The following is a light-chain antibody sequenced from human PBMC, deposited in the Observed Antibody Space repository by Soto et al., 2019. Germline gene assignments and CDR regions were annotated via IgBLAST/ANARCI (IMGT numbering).Light chain of an antibody. CDR3: QQTNTFFPLT. V-gene: IGKV1-12*01. CDR1: QGISNW. CDR2: GAY. Sequence: DIQMTQSPSSVSASVGVRVTITCRASQGISNWLAWYQQQPGRAPKLLIYGAYTLQTGVPSRFSGGGSGTHFTLIISSLQPEDFATYYCQQTNTFFPLTFGGGTRVEIK. J-gene: IGKJ4*01.